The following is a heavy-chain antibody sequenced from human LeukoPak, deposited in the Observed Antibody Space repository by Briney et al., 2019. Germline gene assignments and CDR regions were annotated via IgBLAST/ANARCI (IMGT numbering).Heavy chain of an antibody. CDR1: GFPFSDYS. J-gene: IGHJ5*02. Sequence: GGSLRLSCAASGFPFSDYSMNWVRQAPGKGLEWVSYISSSSSIIYYADSVKGRFTISRDNAKNSLYLQMNSLRAEDTAVYYCARAGPPAFDPWGQGTLVTVSS. CDR2: ISSSSSII. V-gene: IGHV3-48*04. CDR3: ARAGPPAFDP.